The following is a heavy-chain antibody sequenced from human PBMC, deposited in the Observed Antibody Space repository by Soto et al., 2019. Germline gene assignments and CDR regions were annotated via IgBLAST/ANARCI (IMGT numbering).Heavy chain of an antibody. Sequence: GGSLRLSCAASGFMSNNYAMSWVRQAPGKGLEWVSTVSVSGGTTYNADSLKGRFTISRDNSKKTVYLQMNRLKADDTAISYFAKGPYYYDHRGDRLFDDRGQGTLVRVSS. CDR2: VSVSGGTT. CDR1: GFMSNNYA. V-gene: IGHV3-23*01. J-gene: IGHJ4*02. CDR3: AKGPYYYDHRGDRLFDD. D-gene: IGHD3-22*01.